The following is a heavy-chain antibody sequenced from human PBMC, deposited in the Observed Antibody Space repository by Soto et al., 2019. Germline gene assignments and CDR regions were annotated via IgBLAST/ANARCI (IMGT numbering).Heavy chain of an antibody. CDR2: ISGSGGST. CDR3: AKFLNVVVVPAADGYYYGMDV. V-gene: IGHV3-23*01. CDR1: GFTFSSYA. J-gene: IGHJ6*02. Sequence: GGSLRLSCAASGFTFSSYAMSWVRQAPGKGLEWVSAISGSGGSTYYANSVKGRFTISRDNSKNTLYLQMNSLRAEDTAVYYCAKFLNVVVVPAADGYYYGMDVWGQGTTVTVSS. D-gene: IGHD2-2*01.